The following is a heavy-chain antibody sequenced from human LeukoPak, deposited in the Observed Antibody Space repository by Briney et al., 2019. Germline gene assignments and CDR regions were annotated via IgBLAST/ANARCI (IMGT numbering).Heavy chain of an antibody. Sequence: HPGGSLRLSCAASGFTFSSYWMHWVRQAPGKGLVWVSRINSDGSSTSYADSVKGRVTISRDNAKNTLYLQMNSLRTEDTAVYYCAKEYDSGGYGANFDYWGQGTLVTVSS. CDR1: GFTFSSYW. CDR3: AKEYDSGGYGANFDY. J-gene: IGHJ4*02. D-gene: IGHD3-10*01. V-gene: IGHV3-74*01. CDR2: INSDGSST.